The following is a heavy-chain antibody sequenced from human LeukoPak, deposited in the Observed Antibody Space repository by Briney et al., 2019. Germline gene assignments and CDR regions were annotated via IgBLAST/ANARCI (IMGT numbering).Heavy chain of an antibody. Sequence: PGGSLRLSCAASGFTSSSYGMSWVRQAPGKGLEWVSAISGSGGSTYYADSVKGRFTISRDNSKNTLYLQMNSLRAEDTAVYYCARETPGYYYMDVWGKGTTVTVSS. V-gene: IGHV3-23*01. CDR1: GFTSSSYG. CDR3: ARETPGYYYMDV. J-gene: IGHJ6*03. CDR2: ISGSGGST. D-gene: IGHD4-23*01.